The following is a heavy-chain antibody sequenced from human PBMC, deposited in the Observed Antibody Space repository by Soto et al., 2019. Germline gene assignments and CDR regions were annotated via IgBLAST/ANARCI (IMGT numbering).Heavy chain of an antibody. Sequence: EVQLVESGGGLVQPGGSLRLSCAASGFTFSSYWMHWVRQAPGKGLVWVSRIYSDGSSTSYADSVKGRFTISRDNAKNMLNLQMNGLRAEDTAVYYCARDISPVLRFFWDPYGMDVWGQGTTVTVSS. V-gene: IGHV3-74*01. J-gene: IGHJ6*02. CDR2: IYSDGSST. D-gene: IGHD3-3*01. CDR1: GFTFSSYW. CDR3: ARDISPVLRFFWDPYGMDV.